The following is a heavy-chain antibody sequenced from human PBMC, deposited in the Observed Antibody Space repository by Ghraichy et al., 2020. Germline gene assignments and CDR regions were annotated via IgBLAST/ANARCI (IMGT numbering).Heavy chain of an antibody. Sequence: GGSLRLSCAASGFSFSDSWMTWMRQAPGKGPEWVANINQDGSEKNYVDSVKGRFTVSRDNAENSVHMQMNSLRVEDTAVYYCAGGHYGMDVWGQGTTVTVSS. J-gene: IGHJ6*02. V-gene: IGHV3-7*03. CDR1: GFSFSDSW. CDR2: INQDGSEK. CDR3: AGGHYGMDV.